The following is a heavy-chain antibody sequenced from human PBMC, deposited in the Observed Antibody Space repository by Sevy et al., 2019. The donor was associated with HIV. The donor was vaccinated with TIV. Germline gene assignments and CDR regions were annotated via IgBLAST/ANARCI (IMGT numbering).Heavy chain of an antibody. V-gene: IGHV3-23*01. Sequence: GGSLRLSCAASGFTFSSYAMSWVRQAPGKGLEWVSAISGSCGSTYYADSVKGRFTISRDNSKNTLYLQMNSLRAEDTAVYYCAKALDAYDLGWVDIWGQGTMVTVSS. D-gene: IGHD3-3*01. CDR2: ISGSCGST. CDR3: AKALDAYDLGWVDI. J-gene: IGHJ3*02. CDR1: GFTFSSYA.